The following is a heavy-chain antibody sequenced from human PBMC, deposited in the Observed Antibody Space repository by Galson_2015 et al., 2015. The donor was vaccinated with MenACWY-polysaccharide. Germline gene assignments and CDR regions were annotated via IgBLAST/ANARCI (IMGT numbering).Heavy chain of an antibody. J-gene: IGHJ4*02. CDR3: AREGITWDYFDY. CDR1: GGSIRNNSYY. V-gene: IGHV4-39*07. D-gene: IGHD3-10*01. Sequence: ETLSLTCIVSGGSIRNNSYYWAWLRQPPGKDLEWIGAIFHRGNTYFNPTLKSRVAISVDTSKNQFSLELNSVTAADTAVYYCAREGITWDYFDYWGQGTLFTVSS. CDR2: IFHRGNT.